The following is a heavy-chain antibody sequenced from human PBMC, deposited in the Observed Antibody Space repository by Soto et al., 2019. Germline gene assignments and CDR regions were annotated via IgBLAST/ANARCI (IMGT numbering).Heavy chain of an antibody. J-gene: IGHJ3*02. CDR1: GYSFTSYW. Sequence: PGESLKISCKGSGYSFTSYWIGWVRQMPGKGLEWMGIIYPGDSDTRYSPSFQGQVTISANKSISTAYLQWSSLKASDTAMYYCARRSCTNGVCYIGAFDIWGQGTMVTVSS. D-gene: IGHD2-8*01. CDR3: ARRSCTNGVCYIGAFDI. CDR2: IYPGDSDT. V-gene: IGHV5-51*01.